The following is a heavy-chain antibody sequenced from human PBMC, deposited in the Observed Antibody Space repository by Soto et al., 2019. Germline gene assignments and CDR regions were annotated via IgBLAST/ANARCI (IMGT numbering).Heavy chain of an antibody. CDR2: IYYSGNT. D-gene: IGHD4-17*01. J-gene: IGHJ3*02. Sequence: SETLSLTCTVSGGSISSSTYYWGWIRQPPGKGLEWIGSIYYSGNTYYTPSLKSRVTISEDTSKNQFSLKLSSVTAADTAVYYCARDYGDYEHAFDIWGQGTMVTVSS. CDR1: GGSISSSTYY. CDR3: ARDYGDYEHAFDI. V-gene: IGHV4-39*01.